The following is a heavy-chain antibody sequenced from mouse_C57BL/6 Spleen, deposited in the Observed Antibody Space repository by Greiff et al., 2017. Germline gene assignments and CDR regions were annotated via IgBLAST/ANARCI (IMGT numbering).Heavy chain of an antibody. D-gene: IGHD5-1-1*01. Sequence: QVQLQQSGPELVKPGASVTISCKASGYAFSSSWMNWVKQRPGKGLEWIGRIYPGDGDTNYNGKFKGKATLTADKSSSTAYMQLSSLTSEDSAVYFCARGGDTGPAWFAYWGQGTLVTVSA. CDR3: ARGGDTGPAWFAY. V-gene: IGHV1-82*01. J-gene: IGHJ3*01. CDR1: GYAFSSSW. CDR2: IYPGDGDT.